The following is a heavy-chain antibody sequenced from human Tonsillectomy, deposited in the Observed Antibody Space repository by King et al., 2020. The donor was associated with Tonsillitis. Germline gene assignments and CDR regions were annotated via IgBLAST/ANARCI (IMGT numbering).Heavy chain of an antibody. D-gene: IGHD5-18*01. CDR2: IRYDGGYT. CDR1: GFTFSSYG. Sequence: VQLVESGGGVVQPGGSLRLSCAASGFTFSSYGMHWVRQAPGKGLEWVAFIRYDGGYTFYADSVKGRFTISRDNSKNTLYLQMNSLRSEDTAVHYCAKVLSLNSYGYGPFDYRGQGTLVPVSS. V-gene: IGHV3-30*02. J-gene: IGHJ4*02. CDR3: AKVLSLNSYGYGPFDY.